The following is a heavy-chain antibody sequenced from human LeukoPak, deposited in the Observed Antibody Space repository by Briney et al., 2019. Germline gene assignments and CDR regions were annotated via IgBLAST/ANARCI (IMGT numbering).Heavy chain of an antibody. CDR2: IRYDGSNE. CDR3: AKEHGDY. V-gene: IGHV3-30*02. Sequence: PGGSLRLSCAAPGFTFSSYGMHWVRQAPGKGLEWVAFIRYDGSNEYVDSVKGRFTISRDNSENTLYLQMNSLRAEDTAVYYCAKEHGDYWGQGTLVTVSS. J-gene: IGHJ4*02. CDR1: GFTFSSYG.